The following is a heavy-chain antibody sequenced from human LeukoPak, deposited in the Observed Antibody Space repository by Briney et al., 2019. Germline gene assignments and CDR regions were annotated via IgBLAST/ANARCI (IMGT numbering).Heavy chain of an antibody. Sequence: GGSLRLSCAASGFIFTNAWMNWVRQAPGKGLEWVSSISSSSSYIYYADSVKGRFTISRDNAKNSLYLQMNSLRAEDTAVYYCARDLGIAAAGTNWFDPWGQGTLVTVSS. CDR3: ARDLGIAAAGTNWFDP. CDR1: GFIFTNAW. D-gene: IGHD6-13*01. J-gene: IGHJ5*02. CDR2: ISSSSSYI. V-gene: IGHV3-21*01.